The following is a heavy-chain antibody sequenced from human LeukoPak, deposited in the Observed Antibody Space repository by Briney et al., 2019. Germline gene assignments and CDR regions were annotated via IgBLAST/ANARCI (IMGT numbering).Heavy chain of an antibody. Sequence: ASVKVSCKASGYTFTGYYMHWERQAPGQGLEWMGWINPNSGGTNYAQKFQGRVTMTRDTSISTAYMGLSRLRSDDTAVYYCARALELLRDYWGQGTLVTVSS. CDR3: ARALELLRDY. CDR1: GYTFTGYY. V-gene: IGHV1-2*02. J-gene: IGHJ4*02. D-gene: IGHD1-26*01. CDR2: INPNSGGT.